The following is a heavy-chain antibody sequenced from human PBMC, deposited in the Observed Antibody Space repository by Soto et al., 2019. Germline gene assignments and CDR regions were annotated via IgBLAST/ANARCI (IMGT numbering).Heavy chain of an antibody. D-gene: IGHD2-15*01. CDR2: ISYDGSKE. J-gene: IGHJ4*02. Sequence: HPGGSLRLSCAASPFTFRSYSMHWVRQAPGKGLEWVTSISYDGSKESYADSVKGRFAVSRDNAKNTRYLQMNSPRPEDTAVYYCARYCNGGACYSASLDYRGQGTQVTVSS. CDR1: PFTFRSYS. CDR3: ARYCNGGACYSASLDY. V-gene: IGHV3-30*09.